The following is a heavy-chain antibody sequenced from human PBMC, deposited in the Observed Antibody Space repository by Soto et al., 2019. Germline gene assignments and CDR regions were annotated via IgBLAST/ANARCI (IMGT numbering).Heavy chain of an antibody. CDR3: VKGEYYYDSSGYYPFXY. J-gene: IGHJ4*02. CDR1: GFTFSIYA. CDR2: ISTNGGST. D-gene: IGHD3-22*01. Sequence: GGSLRLSCSASGFTFSIYAMHWVRQAPGKGLEYVSSISTNGGSTDYADSVKGRFTTSRDNSKNTVYLQMSSLRVEDTAVYYCVKGEYYYDSSGYYPFXYWGQGT. V-gene: IGHV3-64D*06.